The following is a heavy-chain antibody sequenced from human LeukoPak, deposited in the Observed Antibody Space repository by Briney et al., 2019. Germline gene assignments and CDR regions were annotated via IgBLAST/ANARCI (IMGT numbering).Heavy chain of an antibody. Sequence: SVKVSCKASGGTFSSYAISWVRQAPGQRLEWMGRIIPILGVANYAQKFQGRVTITADKSTSTAYMELSRLRSEDTAVYYCARAAGTQQQDRNCSGGSCYSEVYYYGMDVWGQGTTVTVSS. CDR2: IIPILGVA. V-gene: IGHV1-69*04. CDR3: ARAAGTQQQDRNCSGGSCYSEVYYYGMDV. CDR1: GGTFSSYA. J-gene: IGHJ6*02. D-gene: IGHD2-15*01.